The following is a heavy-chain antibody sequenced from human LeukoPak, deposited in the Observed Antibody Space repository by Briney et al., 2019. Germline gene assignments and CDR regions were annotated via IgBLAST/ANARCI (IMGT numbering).Heavy chain of an antibody. J-gene: IGHJ4*02. Sequence: PGGSLRLSCAASGFTFSSYWMSWVRQAPGKGLEWVANIKQDGSEKYYVDSVKGRFTISRDNAKNSLFLQMNSLRAEDTAVYYCARSNYYDRSGYPSFDNWGQGTLVTVSS. CDR3: ARSNYYDRSGYPSFDN. CDR1: GFTFSSYW. D-gene: IGHD3-22*01. V-gene: IGHV3-7*01. CDR2: IKQDGSEK.